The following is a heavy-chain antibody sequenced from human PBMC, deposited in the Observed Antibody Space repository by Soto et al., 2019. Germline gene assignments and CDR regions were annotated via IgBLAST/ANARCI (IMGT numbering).Heavy chain of an antibody. D-gene: IGHD3-10*01. CDR2: VTHDGTER. V-gene: IGHV3-30*03. J-gene: IGHJ4*02. CDR3: AREKNSGYYRTVDY. CDR1: GFTLSGHG. Sequence: QVQLVASGGGVVQPGRSLSLSCAASGFTLSGHGLHWVRQAPGKGLEWVAVVTHDGTERHYPDSVKGRFTIPRDISKNTFYLQMNSLRVEDTAMYYCAREKNSGYYRTVDYWGQGTLVTVSS.